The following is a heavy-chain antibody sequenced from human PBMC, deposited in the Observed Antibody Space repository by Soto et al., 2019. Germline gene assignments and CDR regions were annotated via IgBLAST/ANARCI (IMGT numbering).Heavy chain of an antibody. CDR2: MNPNSGNT. CDR1: GYTFTSYD. Sequence: QVKLVQSGAEVKKPGASVKVSCKASGYTFTSYDINCVRQATGQGLEGMGWMNPNSGNTGYAQKFQGRVTMTRNTAKSTAYMELSSLRSEDTAVYYCARGGYSSSWYYYYYGGMDGWGQGTTVTVSS. CDR3: ARGGYSSSWYYYYYGGMDG. V-gene: IGHV1-8*01. D-gene: IGHD6-13*01. J-gene: IGHJ6*02.